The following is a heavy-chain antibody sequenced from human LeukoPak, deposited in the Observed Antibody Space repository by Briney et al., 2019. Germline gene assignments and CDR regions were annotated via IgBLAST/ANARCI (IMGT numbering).Heavy chain of an antibody. D-gene: IGHD6-13*01. Sequence: SETLSLTCTVSGGSISSYYWSWIRQPTGKGLEWIGYIYYSGSTNYDPSLKSRVTISVDTSKNQFSLKLSSVTAADTAVYYCARSSSWYARYGMDVWGQGTTVTVSS. CDR2: IYYSGST. J-gene: IGHJ6*02. CDR1: GGSISSYY. CDR3: ARSSSWYARYGMDV. V-gene: IGHV4-59*01.